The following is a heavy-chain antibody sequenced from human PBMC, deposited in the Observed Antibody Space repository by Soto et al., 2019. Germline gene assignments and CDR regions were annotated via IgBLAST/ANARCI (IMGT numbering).Heavy chain of an antibody. Sequence: PGESLKISWRDSGYMFTTYWIGLVRQLPGKGLEWIGIIYPATSETLYRPSFQGHVTISTDKSISTAYLKGSSMKASAPPMFSCARRGDWDSAGRQYYILKVWGRGTRVTFSS. CDR2: IYPATSET. V-gene: IGHV5-51*01. CDR1: GYMFTTYW. J-gene: IGHJ6*01. CDR3: ARRGDWDSAGRQYYILKV. D-gene: IGHD1-26*01.